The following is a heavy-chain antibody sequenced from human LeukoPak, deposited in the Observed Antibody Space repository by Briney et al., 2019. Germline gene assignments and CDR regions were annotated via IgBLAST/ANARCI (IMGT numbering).Heavy chain of an antibody. CDR1: GDSISGSSYY. J-gene: IGHJ4*02. CDR2: INHSGST. D-gene: IGHD6-13*01. Sequence: PSETLSLTCSVSGDSISGSSYYWSWIRQPPGKGLEWIGEINHSGSTNYNPSLKSRVTISVDTSKNQFSLKLSSATAADTAVYYCARGGTIYSSSWYEDYWGQGTLVTVSS. V-gene: IGHV4-39*07. CDR3: ARGGTIYSSSWYEDY.